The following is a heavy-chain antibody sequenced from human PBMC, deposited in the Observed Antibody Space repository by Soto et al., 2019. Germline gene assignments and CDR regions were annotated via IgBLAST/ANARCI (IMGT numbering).Heavy chain of an antibody. V-gene: IGHV3-66*01. CDR2: IYSGGST. J-gene: IGHJ3*02. CDR1: GFTVSSNY. Sequence: QPGGSVRLSCAASGFTVSSNYMSWVRQAPGKGLEWVSVIYSGGSTYYADSVKGRFTISRDNSKNTLYLQMNSLRAEDTAVYYCASRITIFVVSAHGAERDAFYILAQRTTVTVS. D-gene: IGHD3-3*01. CDR3: ASRITIFVVSAHGAERDAFYI.